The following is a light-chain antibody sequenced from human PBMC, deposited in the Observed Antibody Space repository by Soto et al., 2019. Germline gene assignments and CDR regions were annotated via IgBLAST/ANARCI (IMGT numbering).Light chain of an antibody. J-gene: IGLJ3*02. CDR3: CSYAGSGTWV. Sequence: QPVLTQPASVSESPGQSITISCTGTSSDVGNYNLVSWYQHYPGKAPKLLIYEGNERPSGVSNRFSGSKSGNTASLTISGLQAEDEADYYCCSYAGSGTWVFGGGTKLTVL. CDR1: SSDVGNYNL. V-gene: IGLV2-23*01. CDR2: EGN.